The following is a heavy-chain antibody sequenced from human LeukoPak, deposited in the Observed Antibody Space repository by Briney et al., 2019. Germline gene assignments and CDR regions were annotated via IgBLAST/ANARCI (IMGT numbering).Heavy chain of an antibody. Sequence: GGSLRLSCAASGFTLSSYAMSWVRQAPGKGLEWVSAISGSGGSTYYADSVKGRFTISRDNSKNTLYLQMNSLRAEDTAVYYCARHMAAGYGMDVWGQGTTVTVSS. V-gene: IGHV3-23*01. CDR2: ISGSGGST. CDR3: ARHMAAGYGMDV. D-gene: IGHD6-25*01. CDR1: GFTLSSYA. J-gene: IGHJ6*02.